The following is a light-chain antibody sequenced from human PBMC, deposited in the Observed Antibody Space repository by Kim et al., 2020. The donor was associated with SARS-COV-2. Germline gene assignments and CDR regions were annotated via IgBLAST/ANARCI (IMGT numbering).Light chain of an antibody. Sequence: IQLTQSPSSLSASVGDRVTITCRASQGISTYLAWYQQKPGTAPKVLIYAASTLESGVPSRFSGSGSGTDFTLTISSLQPEDFATYYCQQHDFDPHTFGAGTKLEI. J-gene: IGKJ2*01. V-gene: IGKV1-9*01. CDR2: AAS. CDR3: QQHDFDPHT. CDR1: QGISTY.